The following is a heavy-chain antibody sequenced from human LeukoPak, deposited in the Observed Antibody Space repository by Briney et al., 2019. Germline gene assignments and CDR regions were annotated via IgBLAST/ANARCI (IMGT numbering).Heavy chain of an antibody. J-gene: IGHJ4*02. CDR3: ARGAYHDGSDYLHFDY. D-gene: IGHD3-10*01. V-gene: IGHV4-4*07. CDR2: IYSSGST. Sequence: SETLSLTCTVYAGSISNYWSWIRQPAGKGLEWIGHIYSSGSTNYNPSLKSRVTMSVDTSNNQFSLKLTSVTAADTAVYYCARGAYHDGSDYLHFDYWGQGTLVTVSS. CDR1: AGSISNY.